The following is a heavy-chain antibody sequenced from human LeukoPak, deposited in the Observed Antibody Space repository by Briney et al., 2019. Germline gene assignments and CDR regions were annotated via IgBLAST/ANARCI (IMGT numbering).Heavy chain of an antibody. J-gene: IGHJ6*02. CDR2: IYYSGST. CDR1: GGSISSSSYY. CDR3: ARGNSGMDV. Sequence: SETLSLTCTVSGGSISSSSYYWGWIRQPPGKGLEWIGSIYYSGSTNYNPSLKSRVTISVDTSKNQFSLKLSSVTAADTAVYYCARGNSGMDVWGQGTTVTVSS. V-gene: IGHV4-39*07. D-gene: IGHD2/OR15-2a*01.